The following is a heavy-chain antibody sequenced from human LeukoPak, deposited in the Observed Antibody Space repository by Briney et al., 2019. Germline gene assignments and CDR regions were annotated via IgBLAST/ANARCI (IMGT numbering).Heavy chain of an antibody. J-gene: IGHJ4*02. Sequence: GGSLRLSCAASGFTFSSYAMSWVRQAPGKGLEWVSAISGSGGSTYYADSVKGRFTISRDNSKNTLYLQMNSLRAEDTAVYCCAKDRKKFKGSYSGLYFDYWGQGTLVTVSS. CDR2: ISGSGGST. CDR3: AKDRKKFKGSYSGLYFDY. V-gene: IGHV3-23*01. D-gene: IGHD1-26*01. CDR1: GFTFSSYA.